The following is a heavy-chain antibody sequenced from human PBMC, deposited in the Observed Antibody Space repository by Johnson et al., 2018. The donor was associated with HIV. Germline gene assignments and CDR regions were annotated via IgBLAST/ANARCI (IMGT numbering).Heavy chain of an antibody. V-gene: IGHV3-30*19. CDR2: ISYDGSTK. CDR1: GFTFSSYG. J-gene: IGHJ3*02. Sequence: QVQLVESGGGVVQPGRSLRLSCAASGFTFSSYGMHWVRQAPGKGLAWVAVISYDGSTKYYADSVKGRFTISRDNSKNTLYLQMNSLRAENTAVYYCAKDKSGRYYDSSGYSLDDAFDIWGQGTMVTVSS. CDR3: AKDKSGRYYDSSGYSLDDAFDI. D-gene: IGHD3-22*01.